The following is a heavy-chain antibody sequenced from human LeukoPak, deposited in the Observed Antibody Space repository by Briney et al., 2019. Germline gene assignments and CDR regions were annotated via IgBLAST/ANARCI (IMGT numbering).Heavy chain of an antibody. CDR1: GGTIRSYY. J-gene: IGHJ2*01. V-gene: IGHV4-59*01. CDR2: VFYTGLT. D-gene: IGHD3-16*01. Sequence: SETLSLTCTVSGGTIRSYYWSWIRQPPGKGLEWIGYVFYTGLTNYNPSLESRVTISVDTSKNQFSLKPSSLTAADTAVYFCARDTSSLWYFDLWGRGTLVTVSS. CDR3: ARDTSSLWYFDL.